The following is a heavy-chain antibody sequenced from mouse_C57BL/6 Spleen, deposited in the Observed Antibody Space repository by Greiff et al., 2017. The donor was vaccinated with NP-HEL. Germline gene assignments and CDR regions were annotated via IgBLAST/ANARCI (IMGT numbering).Heavy chain of an antibody. CDR3: ARGSIVTTYFDY. D-gene: IGHD2-5*01. Sequence: EVQLVESGGGLVKPGGSLKLSCAASGFTFSSYAMSWVRQTPEKRLEWVATISDGGSYTYYPDNVKGRFTISRDNAKNNLYLQMSHLKSEDTAMYYCARGSIVTTYFDYWGQGTTLTVSS. CDR2: ISDGGSYT. V-gene: IGHV5-4*01. J-gene: IGHJ2*01. CDR1: GFTFSSYA.